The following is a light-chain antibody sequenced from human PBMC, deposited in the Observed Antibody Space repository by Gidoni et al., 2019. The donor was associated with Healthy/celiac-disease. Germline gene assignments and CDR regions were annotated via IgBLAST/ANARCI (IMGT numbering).Light chain of an antibody. CDR1: SSDVGRYNL. Sequence: QSALTQPASVSGSPGQSITISCPGTSSDVGRYNLIPWYQPHPGEAPKLMIYEGSKRPSGVSNRFSGSKSGNTASLTISGLQAEDEADYYCCSYAGSSSWVFGGGTKLTVL. V-gene: IGLV2-23*01. J-gene: IGLJ3*02. CDR2: EGS. CDR3: CSYAGSSSWV.